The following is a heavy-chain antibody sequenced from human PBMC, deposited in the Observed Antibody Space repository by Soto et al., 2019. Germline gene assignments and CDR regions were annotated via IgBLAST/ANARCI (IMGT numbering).Heavy chain of an antibody. CDR1: GGSISSYY. Sequence: PSETLSLTSTVSGGSISSYYWSWIRQPPGKGLEWIGYIYYSGSTNYNPSLKSRVTISVDTSKNQFSLKLSSVTAADTAVYYCARSNLGTSCYAGWGQGTLVTVSS. D-gene: IGHD2-2*01. CDR2: IYYSGST. V-gene: IGHV4-59*01. CDR3: ARSNLGTSCYAG. J-gene: IGHJ4*02.